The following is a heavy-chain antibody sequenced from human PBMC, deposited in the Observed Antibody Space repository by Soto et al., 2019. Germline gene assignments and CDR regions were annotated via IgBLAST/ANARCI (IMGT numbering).Heavy chain of an antibody. Sequence: QVQLQESGPGLVKPSQTLSLTCSVSRAFINSGGFYYSWIRQPPGKGLEWLGYLFHSGSTLYNPSLRGRLTLSADTSRNQLSLHLTSVTAADTAVYYCVRGGIAGHWFDPWGQGILVTVSS. CDR3: VRGGIAGHWFDP. J-gene: IGHJ5*02. CDR2: LFHSGST. D-gene: IGHD2-15*01. V-gene: IGHV4-31*03. CDR1: RAFINSGGFY.